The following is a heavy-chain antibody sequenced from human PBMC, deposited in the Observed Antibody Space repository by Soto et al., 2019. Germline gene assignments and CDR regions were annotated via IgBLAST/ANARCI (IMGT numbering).Heavy chain of an antibody. V-gene: IGHV4-59*11. CDR1: GGSLTDHY. CDR2: VYYSGAT. J-gene: IGHJ3*02. CDR3: ARGNDWKSSTFDI. D-gene: IGHD2-21*01. Sequence: QVQLQESGPGLVKPSETLSLTCTVAGGSLTDHYWNWFRQSPGRGLQWIGYVYYSGATSYNPSLTSRVTMAVYTSKNQFSLKLRSVTASNTAVYICARGNDWKSSTFDIWGKGTMVSVS.